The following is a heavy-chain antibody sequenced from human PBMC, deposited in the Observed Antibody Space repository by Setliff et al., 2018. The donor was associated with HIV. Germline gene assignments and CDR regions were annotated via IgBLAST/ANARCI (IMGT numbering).Heavy chain of an antibody. CDR2: VYPRDSDI. CDR3: ARPGSVGYFAFEV. V-gene: IGHV5-51*01. Sequence: GESLKISCKGSGYSFTRYWIGWVRQMPGQGLEWMGIVYPRDSDIRYSPSFRDQVSISADKSINTAYLQWSSLKASDTAMYYCARPGSVGYFAFEVWGQGTMVTVSS. D-gene: IGHD3-22*01. J-gene: IGHJ3*01. CDR1: GYSFTRYW.